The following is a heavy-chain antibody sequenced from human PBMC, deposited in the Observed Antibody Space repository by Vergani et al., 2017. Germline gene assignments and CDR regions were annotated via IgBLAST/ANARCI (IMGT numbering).Heavy chain of an antibody. D-gene: IGHD2-21*01. CDR2: INPIDSKF. J-gene: IGHJ4*02. CDR3: TRRIPCGDGACLHFNH. Sequence: EVMLVQSGAEVKKPGGSLKISCKYSESSFISNEIAWVRQMSGKGLQWMGNINPIDSKFAYSPSFQGQAIMSLDKSIATAYLQLRSLKASDTAIYSCTRRIPCGDGACLHFNHWGKGTQVTVSS. V-gene: IGHV5-51*03. CDR1: ESSFISNE.